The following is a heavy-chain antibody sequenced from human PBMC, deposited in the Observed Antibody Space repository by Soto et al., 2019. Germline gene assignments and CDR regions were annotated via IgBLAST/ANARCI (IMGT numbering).Heavy chain of an antibody. J-gene: IGHJ6*03. D-gene: IGHD6-6*01. V-gene: IGHV1-18*01. CDR1: GYTFTSYG. CDR3: ARDRIAARKLYNYYYYMDV. CDR2: ISAYNGNT. Sequence: ASVKVSCKASGYTFTSYGISWVRQAPGQGLEWMGWISAYNGNTNYAQKLQGRVTMTTDTSTSTAYMELRSLRSDDTAVYYCARDRIAARKLYNYYYYMDVWGKGTTVTVSS.